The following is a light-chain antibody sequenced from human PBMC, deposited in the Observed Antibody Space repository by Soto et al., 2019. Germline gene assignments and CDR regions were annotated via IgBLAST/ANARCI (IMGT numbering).Light chain of an antibody. CDR1: QGVSNY. Sequence: DIQMTQSPSSLSASVGDRVTISCRASQGVSNYLIWYQQRQGRAPKLLIYAASNLVSGVPSRFSGSGSGPNFTLPISSLQPEDFATYYCRQSYRTPHTFGQGTKLETK. CDR3: RQSYRTPHT. CDR2: AAS. V-gene: IGKV1-39*01. J-gene: IGKJ2*01.